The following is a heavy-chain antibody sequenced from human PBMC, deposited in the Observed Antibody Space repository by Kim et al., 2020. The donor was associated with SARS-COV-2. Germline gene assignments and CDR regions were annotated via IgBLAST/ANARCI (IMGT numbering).Heavy chain of an antibody. V-gene: IGHV3-23*01. D-gene: IGHD2-21*01. Sequence: GGSLRLSCTTSGFTFTGHAMSWVRQAPGKGLEWVSSIDGSDGTTYYVDSVKGRFSISRDDSKNTLYLLMSDLRADDTATYYCLKEGWGWTWDYWGQGTLV. J-gene: IGHJ4*02. CDR1: GFTFTGHA. CDR2: IDGSDGTT. CDR3: LKEGWGWTWDY.